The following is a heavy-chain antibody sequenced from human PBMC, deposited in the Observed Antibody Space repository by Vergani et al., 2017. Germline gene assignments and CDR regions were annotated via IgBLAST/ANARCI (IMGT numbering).Heavy chain of an antibody. V-gene: IGHV3-30*03. CDR1: GFTFSSYG. Sequence: QVQLVESGGGVVQPGRSLRLSCAASGFTFSSYGMHWFRQAPGKGLEGVAVISYDGSNKYYADSVKGRFTISRDNSKSTMYLQMNSLRDEDTGVYYCARDLRLLYNRFDPWGQGTLVTVSS. CDR2: ISYDGSNK. J-gene: IGHJ5*02. D-gene: IGHD1-14*01. CDR3: ARDLRLLYNRFDP.